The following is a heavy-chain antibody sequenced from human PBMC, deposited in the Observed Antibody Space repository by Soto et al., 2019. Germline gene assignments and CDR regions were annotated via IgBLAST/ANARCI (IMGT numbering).Heavy chain of an antibody. J-gene: IGHJ3*02. CDR1: GGTFSSYA. V-gene: IGHV1-69*12. Sequence: QVQLVHSGAEVKKPGSSVKVSCKASGGTFSSYALSWVRQAPGQGLEWMGGIIPIFGTANYAQKFQGRVTSTADECTSTAYMALSSLRSEDTAVYYCALGRNDDGAFDIWGQGTMVTVSS. CDR2: IIPIFGTA. D-gene: IGHD1-1*01. CDR3: ALGRNDDGAFDI.